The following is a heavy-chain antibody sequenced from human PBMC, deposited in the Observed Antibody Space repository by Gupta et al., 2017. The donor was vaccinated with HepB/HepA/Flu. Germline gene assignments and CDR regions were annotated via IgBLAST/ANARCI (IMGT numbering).Heavy chain of an antibody. D-gene: IGHD3-22*01. V-gene: IGHV3-23*01. Sequence: EVQLLESGGGLVQPGGSLRLSCAASGFTFSSYAMRWVCQAPGKGLEWVSGISGSGASTYYSDSVKGRFTISRDNSKNTLYLQMDSLRAEDTAIYYCAKRVIVESSSGVDPWGQGTLVTVSS. J-gene: IGHJ5*02. CDR2: ISGSGAST. CDR1: GFTFSSYA. CDR3: AKRVIVESSSGVDP.